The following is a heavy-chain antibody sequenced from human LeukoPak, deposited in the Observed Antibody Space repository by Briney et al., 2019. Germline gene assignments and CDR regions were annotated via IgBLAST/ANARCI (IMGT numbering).Heavy chain of an antibody. CDR2: SSGSGDSA. J-gene: IGHJ4*02. D-gene: IGHD6-13*01. CDR1: GFSFSSYA. V-gene: IGHV3-23*01. CDR3: AKRATAGGFDS. Sequence: GGTLKLSCEATGFSFSSYAMSWVRQAPGEGLEWVSASSGSGDSADYADAVKGRFTISRDNSKSTLYLQMTSLRVDDTAVYYCAKRATAGGFDSWGQGTLVTVSS.